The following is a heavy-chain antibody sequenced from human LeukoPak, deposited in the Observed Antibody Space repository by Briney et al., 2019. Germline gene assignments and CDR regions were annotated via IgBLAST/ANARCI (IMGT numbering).Heavy chain of an antibody. D-gene: IGHD3-22*01. CDR2: IIPIFGTA. CDR3: ASGPYDSSGYAIDY. V-gene: IGHV1-69*06. Sequence: ASVKVSCKASGGTFSSYAISWVRQAPGQGLEWMGGIIPIFGTANYAQKFQGRVTITADKSTSTAYMELSSLRSEDTAVYYCASGPYDSSGYAIDYWGQGTLVTVSS. J-gene: IGHJ4*02. CDR1: GGTFSSYA.